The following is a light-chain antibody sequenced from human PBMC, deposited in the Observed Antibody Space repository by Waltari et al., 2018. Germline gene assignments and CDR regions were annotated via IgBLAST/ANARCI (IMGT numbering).Light chain of an antibody. J-gene: IGKJ2*01. CDR2: WAS. Sequence: DIVMTQSPDSLAVSLGERATINCQSSQSVLYRSNNKNYPASSQQKPGPPPKELIYWASTRESGVPDRFSGSGSGTDFTLTISSLQAEDVAVYYCQQYYSSPPYTFGQGTKLEIK. V-gene: IGKV4-1*01. CDR1: QSVLYRSNNKNY. CDR3: QQYYSSPPYT.